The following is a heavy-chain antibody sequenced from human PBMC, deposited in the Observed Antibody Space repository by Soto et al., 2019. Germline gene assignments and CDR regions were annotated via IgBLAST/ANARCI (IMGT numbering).Heavy chain of an antibody. D-gene: IGHD2-2*01. J-gene: IGHJ4*02. Sequence: GGFLRLSCAASGFTFGSYARHWVRQDPGKGLDWVAVISYDGSNKYYADSVKGRFTISRDNSKNTLYLQMNSLRAEDTAVYYCARGEERVAMPSGYWGQGTLVTVSS. CDR2: ISYDGSNK. V-gene: IGHV3-30-3*01. CDR3: ARGEERVAMPSGY. CDR1: GFTFGSYA.